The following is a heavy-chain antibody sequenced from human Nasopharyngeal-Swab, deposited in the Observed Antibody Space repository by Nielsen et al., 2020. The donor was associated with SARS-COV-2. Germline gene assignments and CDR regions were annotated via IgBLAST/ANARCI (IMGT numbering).Heavy chain of an antibody. CDR2: IYYSGST. D-gene: IGHD6-19*01. Sequence: SETLSLTCTVSGGSISSGGYYWSWIRQHPGKGLEWIGYIYYSGSTYYNPSLKSRVTISVDTSKNQFSLKLSSVTAADTAVYYCARVLWLPIAVAGTRDYWGQGTLVTVSS. CDR3: ARVLWLPIAVAGTRDY. CDR1: GGSISSGGYY. V-gene: IGHV4-31*03. J-gene: IGHJ4*02.